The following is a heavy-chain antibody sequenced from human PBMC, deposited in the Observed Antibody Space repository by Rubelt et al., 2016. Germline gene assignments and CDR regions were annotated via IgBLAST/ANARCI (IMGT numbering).Heavy chain of an antibody. J-gene: IGHJ5*02. V-gene: IGHV2-26*01. CDR3: ARRFGQWPMFDP. D-gene: IGHD3-10*01. Sequence: LAHIFSNDEKSYSTSLKSRLTISKDTSKSQVVLTMTNMDPVDTATYYCARRFGQWPMFDPWGQGTLVTVSS. CDR2: IFSNDEK.